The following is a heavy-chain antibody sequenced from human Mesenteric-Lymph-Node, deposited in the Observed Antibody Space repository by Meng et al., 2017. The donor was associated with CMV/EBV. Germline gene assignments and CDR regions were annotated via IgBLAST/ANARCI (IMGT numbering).Heavy chain of an antibody. CDR2: MRFHGNNE. CDR3: ARDLDDILTGERWFDP. J-gene: IGHJ5*02. V-gene: IGHV3-33*01. D-gene: IGHD3-9*01. CDR1: GFTFSIYD. Sequence: GGSLRLSCAASGFTFSIYDIHWVRQAPGKGLEWVAVMRFHGNNEYYADSVKGRFTISRDNAKNSLYLQMNSLRAEDTAVYYCARDLDDILTGERWFDPWGQGTLVTVSS.